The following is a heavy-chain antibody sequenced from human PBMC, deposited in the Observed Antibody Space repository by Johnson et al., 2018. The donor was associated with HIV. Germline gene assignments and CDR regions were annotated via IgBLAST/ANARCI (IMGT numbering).Heavy chain of an antibody. CDR1: GFTFDSYW. V-gene: IGHV3-74*01. D-gene: IGHD3-22*01. CDR3: SRECQYYYDSSGCMYDAFDI. CDR2: INSDGSST. Sequence: EVQLVESGGGLVQPGGSLRLSCAASGFTFDSYWMHWVRQAPGKGLVWVARINSDGSSTTYEDSVKGRFTISRDNAKNTVYLQMNSLRCEDTAVYYCSRECQYYYDSSGCMYDAFDIWGQGTMVTVSS. J-gene: IGHJ3*02.